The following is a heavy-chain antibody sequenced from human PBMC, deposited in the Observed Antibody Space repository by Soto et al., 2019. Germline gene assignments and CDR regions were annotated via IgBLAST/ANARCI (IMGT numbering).Heavy chain of an antibody. V-gene: IGHV3-15*01. J-gene: IGHJ4*02. CDR2: IKSKTDSGTT. CDR3: TTESPFFDY. Sequence: AGSLRLSCAASGFTFNNACMSWVRQAPGKGLEWVGRIKSKTDSGTTDYAAPVKGRFTISRDDSKDTLYLQMNSLKTEDTAVYYCTTESPFFDYWGQGTLVTVSS. CDR1: GFTFNNAC.